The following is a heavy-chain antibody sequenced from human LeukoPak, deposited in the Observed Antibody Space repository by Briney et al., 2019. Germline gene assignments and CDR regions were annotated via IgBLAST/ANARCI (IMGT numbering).Heavy chain of an antibody. CDR2: INSDESST. Sequence: GGSLRLSCAASGFTFSDYWMHWVRQAPGKGLVWVSRINSDESSTTYADSVKGRFTISRDNAKNTLYLQMNSLRAEDTAVYYCAKLLYYYDSSQPYWGQGTLVTVSS. J-gene: IGHJ4*02. D-gene: IGHD3-22*01. V-gene: IGHV3-74*01. CDR1: GFTFSDYW. CDR3: AKLLYYYDSSQPY.